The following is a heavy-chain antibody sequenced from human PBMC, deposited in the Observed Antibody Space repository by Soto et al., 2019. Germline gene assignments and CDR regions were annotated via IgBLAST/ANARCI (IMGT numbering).Heavy chain of an antibody. Sequence: PGGSLRLSCAASGFTFSSYAMSWVRQAPGKGLEWVSAISGSGGSTYYADSVKGRFTISRDNSKNTLYLQMNSLRAEDTAVYYCAKGWNDIVVVVAATASFDYWGQGTLVTVSS. CDR3: AKGWNDIVVVVAATASFDY. CDR1: GFTFSSYA. J-gene: IGHJ4*02. D-gene: IGHD2-15*01. V-gene: IGHV3-23*01. CDR2: ISGSGGST.